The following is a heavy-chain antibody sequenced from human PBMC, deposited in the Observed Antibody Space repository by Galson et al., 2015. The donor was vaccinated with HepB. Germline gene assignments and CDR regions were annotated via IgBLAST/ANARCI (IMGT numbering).Heavy chain of an antibody. CDR1: GDSLNAVA. CDR2: YDPEEGET. Sequence: SVKVSCKVIGDSLNAVAIHWVRQTPTKGLEWVGSYDPEEGETVYAEEFQGRVTMTEDTTTDTAYIELSSLRSEDTALFYCATDTDGGSYSYGMDVWGQGTTVTVSS. D-gene: IGHD4-23*01. J-gene: IGHJ6*02. CDR3: ATDTDGGSYSYGMDV. V-gene: IGHV1-24*01.